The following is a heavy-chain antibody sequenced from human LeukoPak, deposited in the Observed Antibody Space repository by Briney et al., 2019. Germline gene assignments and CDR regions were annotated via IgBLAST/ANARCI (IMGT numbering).Heavy chain of an antibody. CDR3: ARESGYTSGWYVGYFDY. J-gene: IGHJ4*02. Sequence: GGSLRLSCAASGFTFRSYWTHWVRQAPGKGLVWVSRINSDGSSTGYADSVKGRFTICRDNAKNTLYLQMNSLRVEDTAVYYCARESGYTSGWYVGYFDYWGQGTQVTVSS. D-gene: IGHD6-19*01. CDR2: INSDGSST. V-gene: IGHV3-74*01. CDR1: GFTFRSYW.